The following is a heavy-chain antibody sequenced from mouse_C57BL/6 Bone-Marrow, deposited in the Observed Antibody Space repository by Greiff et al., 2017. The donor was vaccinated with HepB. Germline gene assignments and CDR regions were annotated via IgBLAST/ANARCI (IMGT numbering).Heavy chain of an antibody. V-gene: IGHV5-2*01. D-gene: IGHD1-1*01. J-gene: IGHJ4*01. CDR2: INSDGGST. Sequence: EVQRVESGGGLVQPGESLKLSCESNEYEFPSHDMSWVRKTPEKRLELVAAINSDGGSTYYPDTMERRFIISRDNAKNNLYLQMSHLKSEDTAMYYCARGIYYYGSSYEAMDYWGQGTSVTVSS. CDR1: EYEFPSHD. CDR3: ARGIYYYGSSYEAMDY.